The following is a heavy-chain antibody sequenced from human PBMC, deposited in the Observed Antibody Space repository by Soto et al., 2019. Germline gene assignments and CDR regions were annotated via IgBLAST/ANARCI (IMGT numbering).Heavy chain of an antibody. D-gene: IGHD3-16*01. V-gene: IGHV1-2*02. J-gene: IGHJ6*02. Sequence: GASVKVSCKASGYTFTGYYMHWVRQAPGQGLEWMGWINPNSGGTNYAQKFQGRVTMTRDTSISTAYMELSRLRSDDTAVYYCARSFGDNAYYYGMDVWGQGTTVTVPS. CDR3: ARSFGDNAYYYGMDV. CDR1: GYTFTGYY. CDR2: INPNSGGT.